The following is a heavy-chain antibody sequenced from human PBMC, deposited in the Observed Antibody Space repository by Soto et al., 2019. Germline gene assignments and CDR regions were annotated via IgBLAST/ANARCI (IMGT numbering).Heavy chain of an antibody. CDR1: GGSISSYY. CDR3: ARGPIESSSSTLFDY. J-gene: IGHJ4*02. Sequence: SETLSLTCTVTGGSISSYYWSWMRQPPGKGLEWIGYIYYSGSTNYNPSLKSRVTISVDTSKNQFSLKLSSVTAADTAVYYCARGPIESSSSTLFDYWGQGTLVTVS. CDR2: IYYSGST. D-gene: IGHD6-6*01. V-gene: IGHV4-59*01.